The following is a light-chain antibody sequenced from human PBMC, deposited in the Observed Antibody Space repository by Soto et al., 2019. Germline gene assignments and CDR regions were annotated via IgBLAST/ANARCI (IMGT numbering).Light chain of an antibody. Sequence: EIVLTQSPGTLSLSPGERATLSCRASQSISSTYLAWYQQKPGQAPRLLMYYVSIRATGIPDRFSGSGSGTDFTLTISRLEPEDFAVYYCQQCGGSPWTFGQGTKVEIK. V-gene: IGKV3-20*01. J-gene: IGKJ1*01. CDR3: QQCGGSPWT. CDR1: QSISSTY. CDR2: YVS.